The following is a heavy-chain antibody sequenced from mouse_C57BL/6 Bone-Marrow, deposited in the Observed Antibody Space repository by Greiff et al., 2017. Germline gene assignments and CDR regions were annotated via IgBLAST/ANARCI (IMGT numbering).Heavy chain of an antibody. D-gene: IGHD2-2*01. CDR2: IYPGSGST. CDR3: AVYYGYDG. J-gene: IGHJ3*02. Sequence: VKPGASVKMSFKASGYTFTSYWITWVKQRPGQGLEWIGDIYPGSGSTNYNEKFKSKATLTVDTSSSTAYMQLSSLTSEDSAVYYCAVYYGYDGWGQGTLVTVSA. CDR1: GYTFTSYW. V-gene: IGHV1-55*01.